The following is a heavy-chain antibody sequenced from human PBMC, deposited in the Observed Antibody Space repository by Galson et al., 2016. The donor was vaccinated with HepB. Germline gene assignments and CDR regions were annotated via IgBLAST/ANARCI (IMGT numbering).Heavy chain of an antibody. CDR2: IKPNSGGT. D-gene: IGHD3-22*01. V-gene: IGHV1-2*02. J-gene: IGHJ6*02. Sequence: VSCKASGNIFTAYYVHWVRQAPGQGLEWMGWIKPNSGGTNYAQKFQGRVTMTRDTSINTAYMELTRLRSDDTAVYYWARVAIGAFYGMDVWGQGTTVSVSS. CDR3: ARVAIGAFYGMDV. CDR1: GNIFTAYY.